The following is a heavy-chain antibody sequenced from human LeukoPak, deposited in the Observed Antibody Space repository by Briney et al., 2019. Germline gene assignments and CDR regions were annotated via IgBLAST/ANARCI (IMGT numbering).Heavy chain of an antibody. V-gene: IGHV4-34*01. Sequence: SETLSLTCAVYGGSFSGYYWSWIRQPPGKGLEWIGEINHSGSTNYNPSLKSRVTISVDTSRNQFSLKLSSVTAADTAVYYCARVCRATSYYYYMDVWGKGTTVTVSS. D-gene: IGHD1-26*01. J-gene: IGHJ6*03. CDR1: GGSFSGYY. CDR2: INHSGST. CDR3: ARVCRATSYYYYMDV.